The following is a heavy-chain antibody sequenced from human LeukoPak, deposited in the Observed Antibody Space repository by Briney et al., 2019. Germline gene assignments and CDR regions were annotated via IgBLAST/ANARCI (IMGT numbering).Heavy chain of an antibody. V-gene: IGHV3-23*01. CDR1: GFTFSSYA. D-gene: IGHD3-16*01. Sequence: PGGSLRLSCAASGFTFSSYAMSWVRQAPGKGLEWVSAISGSGGSTYYADSVKGRFTISRDNSKNTLYLQMNSPRAEDTAVYYCARGATFGGTQGAYYYYGMDVWGQGTTVTVSS. J-gene: IGHJ6*02. CDR2: ISGSGGST. CDR3: ARGATFGGTQGAYYYYGMDV.